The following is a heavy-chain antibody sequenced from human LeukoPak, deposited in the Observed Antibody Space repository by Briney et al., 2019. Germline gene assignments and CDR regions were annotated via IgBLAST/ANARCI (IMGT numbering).Heavy chain of an antibody. D-gene: IGHD5-18*01. CDR3: AREGSGYSYGDNWFDP. CDR2: MNSNSGNT. V-gene: IGHV1-8*01. Sequence: ASVKVSCKASGYTFTSYDINWVRQATGQGLDGMGWMNSNSGNTGYAQKFQGRVTMTRNTSISTAYMELSSLRSEDTAVYYCAREGSGYSYGDNWFDPWGQGTLVTVSS. J-gene: IGHJ5*02. CDR1: GYTFTSYD.